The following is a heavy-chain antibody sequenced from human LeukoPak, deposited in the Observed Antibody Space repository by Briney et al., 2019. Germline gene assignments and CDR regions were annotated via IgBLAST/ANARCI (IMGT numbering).Heavy chain of an antibody. D-gene: IGHD6-6*01. CDR1: GYTFTSYG. Sequence: ASVKVSCKASGYTFTSYGISWVRQAPGQGLEWMGWTSAYNGNTNYAQKFQGRVTMTTETSTSTAYMELRSLTSDDTAVYYCAKDLPYSSSDRTPFDYWGQGTLVTVPA. J-gene: IGHJ4*02. V-gene: IGHV1-18*01. CDR3: AKDLPYSSSDRTPFDY. CDR2: TSAYNGNT.